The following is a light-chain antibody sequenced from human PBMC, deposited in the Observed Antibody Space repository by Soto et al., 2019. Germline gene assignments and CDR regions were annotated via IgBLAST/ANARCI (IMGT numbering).Light chain of an antibody. V-gene: IGLV2-14*01. Sequence: QSALTQPASVSGSPGQSITISCTGTSSDVGGYNYVSWYQQHPGKAPKLMIYEVSNRPSGVSNRLSGSKSGNTASLTISGLQAEHEADYSCSSYTTGSTLYVVFGGGTKLTVL. J-gene: IGLJ2*01. CDR2: EVS. CDR3: SSYTTGSTLYVV. CDR1: SSDVGGYNY.